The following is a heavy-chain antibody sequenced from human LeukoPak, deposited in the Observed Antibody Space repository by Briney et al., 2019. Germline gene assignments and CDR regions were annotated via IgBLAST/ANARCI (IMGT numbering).Heavy chain of an antibody. V-gene: IGHV3-48*03. Sequence: GGSRRLSWAASGFTFSSYEINWVRQAPGKGLEWVSYISSSGSTIYYAESVKGRFTISRDNSKNSLYLQMNRLRAYDTAVYYCARGRAFDIWGQGTMVTVSS. CDR3: ARGRAFDI. CDR1: GFTFSSYE. J-gene: IGHJ3*02. CDR2: ISSSGSTI.